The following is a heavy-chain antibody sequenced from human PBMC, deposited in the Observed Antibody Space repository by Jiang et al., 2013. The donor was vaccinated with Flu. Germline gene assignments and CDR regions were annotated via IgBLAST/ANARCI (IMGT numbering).Heavy chain of an antibody. CDR3: ARDGVGQWLAQGY. J-gene: IGHJ4*02. D-gene: IGHD6-19*01. CDR2: INTNTGNP. V-gene: IGHV7-4-1*02. Sequence: EWMGWINTNTGNPTYAQGFTGRFVFSLDTSVSTAYLQISSLKADDTAVYYCARDGVGQWLAQGYWGQGTLVTVSS.